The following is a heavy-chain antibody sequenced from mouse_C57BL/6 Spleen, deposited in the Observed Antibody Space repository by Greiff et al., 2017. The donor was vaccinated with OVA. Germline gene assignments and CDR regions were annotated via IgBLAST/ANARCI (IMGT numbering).Heavy chain of an antibody. V-gene: IGHV1-18*01. CDR1: GYTFTDYN. CDR2: INPNNGGT. D-gene: IGHD1-1*01. Sequence: VQLQQSGPELVKPGASVKIPCTASGYTFTDYNMAWVKQSHGKSLEWIGDINPNNGGTIYNQKFKGKATLTVDKFSSTAYMELRSLTSEDTAVYYCARDYGSSAAWFAYWGQGTLVTVSA. J-gene: IGHJ3*01. CDR3: ARDYGSSAAWFAY.